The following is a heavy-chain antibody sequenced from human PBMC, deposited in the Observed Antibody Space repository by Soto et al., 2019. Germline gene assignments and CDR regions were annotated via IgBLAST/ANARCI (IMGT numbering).Heavy chain of an antibody. CDR3: AREYGGSRVFDN. D-gene: IGHD1-26*01. CDR1: GYTFTNYF. Sequence: QVQLVQSGAEGNKPGTSVKVSCKTSGYTFTNYFIHWVRQAPGQGLEWMGIINPSADSTNYAQRFQGRVTVTRDTSPSTVYMELRSLRSEDTAVYYCAREYGGSRVFDNWGQGTLVTVSS. V-gene: IGHV1-46*01. CDR2: INPSADST. J-gene: IGHJ4*02.